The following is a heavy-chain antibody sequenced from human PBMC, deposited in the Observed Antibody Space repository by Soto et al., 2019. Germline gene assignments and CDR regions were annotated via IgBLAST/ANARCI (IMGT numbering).Heavy chain of an antibody. Sequence: SETLSLTCAVYGGSFSGYYWSWIRQPPGKGLEWIGEINHSGSTHYNPSLKSRVTISLDTSKNQISVKLSSVTAADTAVYYCATYAGYYGMDVWGQGTTVTVS. V-gene: IGHV4-34*01. CDR3: ATYAGYYGMDV. CDR2: INHSGST. D-gene: IGHD2-2*01. J-gene: IGHJ6*02. CDR1: GGSFSGYY.